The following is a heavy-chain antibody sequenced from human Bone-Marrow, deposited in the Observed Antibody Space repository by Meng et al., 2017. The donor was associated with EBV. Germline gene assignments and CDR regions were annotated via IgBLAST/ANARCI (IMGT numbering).Heavy chain of an antibody. J-gene: IGHJ4*02. D-gene: IGHD4-23*01. CDR2: IIPMFGTA. Sequence: QGRLGQARGWVKKPGSWVKVSGKASGESLSFYASSWVGEAPGQGLEWMGGIIPMFGTANYAQKFQGRVTITADESTSTAYMQLSSLKSEDTAVYYCARGKGGNSLLPLDYWGQGTLVTSPQ. CDR1: GESLSFYA. V-gene: IGHV1-69*01. CDR3: ARGKGGNSLLPLDY.